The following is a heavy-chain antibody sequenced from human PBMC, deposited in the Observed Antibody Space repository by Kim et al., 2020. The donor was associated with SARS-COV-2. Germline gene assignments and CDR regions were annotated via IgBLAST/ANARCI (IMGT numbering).Heavy chain of an antibody. CDR3: ARNYYDSSGYYYYAFDI. CDR2: ISSSGSTI. V-gene: IGHV3-48*03. J-gene: IGHJ3*02. Sequence: GGSLRLSCAASGFTFSSYEMNWVRQAPGKGLEWVSYISSSGSTIYYADSVKGRFTISRDNAENSLYLQMNSLRAEDTAVYCCARNYYDSSGYYYYAFDIWGQGTMVTVSS. CDR1: GFTFSSYE. D-gene: IGHD3-22*01.